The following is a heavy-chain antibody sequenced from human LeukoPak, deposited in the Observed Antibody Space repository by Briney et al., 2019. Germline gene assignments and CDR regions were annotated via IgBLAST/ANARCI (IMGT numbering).Heavy chain of an antibody. V-gene: IGHV4-39*07. D-gene: IGHD3-22*01. CDR2: IYYRRNT. CDR1: GGSISSSDYY. CDR3: AREGSITMIVVPIAGYFDY. Sequence: SETLSLTCTVSGGSISSSDYYWGWIRQPPGKGLEWIGGIYYRRNTYYNPSLKSRVTISVDTSKNQFSLKLTSVTAADTAVYYCAREGSITMIVVPIAGYFDYWGQGTLVTVSS. J-gene: IGHJ4*02.